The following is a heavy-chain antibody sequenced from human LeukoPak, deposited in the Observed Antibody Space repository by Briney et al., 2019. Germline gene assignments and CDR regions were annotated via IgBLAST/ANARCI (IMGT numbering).Heavy chain of an antibody. D-gene: IGHD3-22*01. CDR2: INHSGST. J-gene: IGHJ4*02. V-gene: IGHV4-34*01. CDR1: GASFSGYY. CDR3: ASSPFYDSSGFADL. Sequence: SETLSLTCAVYGASFSGYYWSWIRQPPGKGLEWIGEINHSGSTNYNPYLKSRVTISVDTSKNQFSLKLSSVTAADTAVYYCASSPFYDSSGFADLWGQGTLVTVSS.